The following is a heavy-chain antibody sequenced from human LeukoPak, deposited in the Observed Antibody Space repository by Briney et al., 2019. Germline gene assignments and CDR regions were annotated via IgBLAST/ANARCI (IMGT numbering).Heavy chain of an antibody. Sequence: GGSLRLSCAASGFTFSSYGMSWVRQAPGKGLEWVSAISGGGGSTYYADSVKGRFTISRDNSKNTLYLQMNSLRAEDTAVYYCARGNKRHVLRFLEWFPYYMDVWGKGTTVTVSS. V-gene: IGHV3-23*01. D-gene: IGHD3-3*01. J-gene: IGHJ6*03. CDR2: ISGGGGST. CDR1: GFTFSSYG. CDR3: ARGNKRHVLRFLEWFPYYMDV.